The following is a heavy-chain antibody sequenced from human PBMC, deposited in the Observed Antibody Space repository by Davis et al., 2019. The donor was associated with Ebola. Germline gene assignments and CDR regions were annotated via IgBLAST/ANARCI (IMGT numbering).Heavy chain of an antibody. D-gene: IGHD3-3*01. CDR3: ARQPEIFGGVTGMDG. CDR1: GGTFSSYA. CDR2: IIPIFGTA. V-gene: IGHV1-69*06. J-gene: IGHJ6*01. Sequence: SVKVSCKASGGTFSSYAISWVRQAPGQGLEWMGGIIPIFGTANYAQKFQGRVTITADKSTSTAYMELSSRRSEETAVDYCARQPEIFGGVTGMDGWGQGTTVTVSS.